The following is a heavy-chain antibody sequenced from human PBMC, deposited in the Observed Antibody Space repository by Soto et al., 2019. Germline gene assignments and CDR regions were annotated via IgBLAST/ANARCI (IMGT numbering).Heavy chain of an antibody. CDR1: GYTFTSYA. V-gene: IGHV7-4-1*01. J-gene: IGHJ3*02. CDR3: ARCGDSSLGDAFDI. D-gene: IGHD6-13*01. CDR2: INTNTGNT. Sequence: GASVKVSCKASGYTFTSYAMNWVRQAPVQGLEWMGWINTNTGNTTYAQGFTGRFVFSLDTSVSTAYLQICSLKAEDTAVYYCARCGDSSLGDAFDIWGQGTMVTVSS.